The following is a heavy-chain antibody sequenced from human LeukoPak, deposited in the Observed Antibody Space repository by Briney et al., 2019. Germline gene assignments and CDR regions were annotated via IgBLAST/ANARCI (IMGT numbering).Heavy chain of an antibody. V-gene: IGHV3-53*01. Sequence: GGSLRLSCAASGFTVSSSYMSWVRQAPGKGLEWVSVIYSGGSTYYADSVKGRFTISRDNSKNTLDLQMNSLRAEDTAVYYCARESTVTTPYFDYWGQGTLVTVAS. CDR2: IYSGGST. J-gene: IGHJ4*02. CDR1: GFTVSSSY. CDR3: ARESTVTTPYFDY. D-gene: IGHD4-17*01.